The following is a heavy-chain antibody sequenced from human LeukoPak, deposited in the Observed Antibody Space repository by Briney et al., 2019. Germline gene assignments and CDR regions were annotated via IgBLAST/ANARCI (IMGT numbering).Heavy chain of an antibody. J-gene: IGHJ4*02. D-gene: IGHD1-26*01. CDR3: AKDVGWEPLFDY. CDR1: RFTFSDYG. V-gene: IGHV3-30*02. CDR2: IRYDGSNK. Sequence: PGGSLRLSCAASRFTFSDYGMHWVRQAPGKGLEWVAFIRYDGSNKYYADSVKGRFTISRDNSKNTLYLQMNSLRAEDTAVYYCAKDVGWEPLFDYWGQGTLVTVSS.